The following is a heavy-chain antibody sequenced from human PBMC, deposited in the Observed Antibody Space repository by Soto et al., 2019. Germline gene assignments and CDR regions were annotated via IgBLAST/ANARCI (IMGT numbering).Heavy chain of an antibody. D-gene: IGHD5-12*01. CDR1: GYTFTSYG. CDR3: ARDGVRQATSEAFDI. J-gene: IGHJ3*02. V-gene: IGHV1-18*01. Sequence: ASVKVSCKASGYTFTSYGISWVRQAPGQGHEWMGWISAYNGNTNYAQKLQGRVTMTTDTSTSTAYMELRSLRSDDTAVYYCARDGVRQATSEAFDIWGQGTMVTVSS. CDR2: ISAYNGNT.